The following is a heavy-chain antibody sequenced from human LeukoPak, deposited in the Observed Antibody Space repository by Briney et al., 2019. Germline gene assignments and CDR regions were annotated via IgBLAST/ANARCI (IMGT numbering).Heavy chain of an antibody. CDR3: ARSTGYLTFDY. Sequence: SVKVSCKASGVXLSSYSITWVRQAPGQGLEWMGRIIPILGIASYAQKFQGRVTITADKSTSTAYMELSSLRSEDTAVYYCARSTGYLTFDYWGQGTLVTVSS. CDR2: IIPILGIA. D-gene: IGHD2-2*01. V-gene: IGHV1-69*02. CDR1: GVXLSSYS. J-gene: IGHJ4*02.